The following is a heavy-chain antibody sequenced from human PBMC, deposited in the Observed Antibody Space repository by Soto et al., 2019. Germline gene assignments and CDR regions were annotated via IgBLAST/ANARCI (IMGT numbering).Heavy chain of an antibody. V-gene: IGHV1-18*01. CDR1: GYTFTSYG. J-gene: IGHJ5*02. CDR2: ISAYNGNT. Sequence: ASVKVSCKASGYTFTSYGISWVRQAPGQGLEWMGWISAYNGNTNYAQKLQGRVTMTTDTSTSTAYMELRSLRSDDTAVYYCARMVGATPLYNWFDPWGQGTLVTVSS. D-gene: IGHD1-26*01. CDR3: ARMVGATPLYNWFDP.